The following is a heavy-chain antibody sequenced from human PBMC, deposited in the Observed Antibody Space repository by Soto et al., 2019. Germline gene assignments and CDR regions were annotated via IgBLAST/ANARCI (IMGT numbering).Heavy chain of an antibody. V-gene: IGHV1-69*13. CDR3: ARENGYSYAFDI. J-gene: IGHJ3*02. D-gene: IGHD5-18*01. CDR1: GGTFSSYA. CDR2: IIPIFGTA. Sequence: SVKVSCKASGGTFSSYAISWVRQAPGQGLEWMGGIIPIFGTANYAQKFQGRVTITADESTSTAYMELSSLRSEDTAVYYCARENGYSYAFDIWGQGTMVTVSS.